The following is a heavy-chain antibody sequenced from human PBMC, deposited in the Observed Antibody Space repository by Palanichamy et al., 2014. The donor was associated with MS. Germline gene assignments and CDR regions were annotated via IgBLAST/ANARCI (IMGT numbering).Heavy chain of an antibody. J-gene: IGHJ4*02. D-gene: IGHD1-14*01. CDR3: ARIPSEPGPFDY. CDR1: GFTFTSFW. CDR2: IDPRDSYT. V-gene: IGHV5-10-1*03. Sequence: EVQLVQSGADVKKPGESLRISCQGSGFTFTSFWINWVRQMPGGGLEWMGRIDPRDSYTQYSPSFEGHISLSVDNSISTAYLQWSSLKASDTAIYHCARIPSEPGPFDYWGQGTQVIVSS.